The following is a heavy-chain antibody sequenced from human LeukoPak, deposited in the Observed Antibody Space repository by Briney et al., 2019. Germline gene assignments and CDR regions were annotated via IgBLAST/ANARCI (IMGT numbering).Heavy chain of an antibody. CDR1: GFTVSSNY. J-gene: IGHJ4*02. Sequence: PGGSLRLSCAASGFTVSSNYMSWVRQAPGKGVEWVSVIYSGGSTYYADSVKGRFTISRDNSKNTLYLQMNSLRAEDTAVYYCASCLDYYDSSGYYYWGQGTLVTVSS. D-gene: IGHD3-22*01. CDR2: IYSGGST. CDR3: ASCLDYYDSSGYYY. V-gene: IGHV3-66*01.